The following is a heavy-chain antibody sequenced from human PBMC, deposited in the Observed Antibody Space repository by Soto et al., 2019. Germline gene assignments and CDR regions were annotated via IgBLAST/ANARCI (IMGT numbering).Heavy chain of an antibody. Sequence: KPSETLSLTCAVYGGSFSGYYWSWIRQPPGKGLEWIGEINHSGSTNYNPSLKSRVTISVDTSKNQFSLKLSSVTAADTAVYYCARGHRVPARRGYYYYGMDVWGQGTTVTVSS. D-gene: IGHD2-2*01. J-gene: IGHJ6*02. V-gene: IGHV4-34*01. CDR2: INHSGST. CDR1: GGSFSGYY. CDR3: ARGHRVPARRGYYYYGMDV.